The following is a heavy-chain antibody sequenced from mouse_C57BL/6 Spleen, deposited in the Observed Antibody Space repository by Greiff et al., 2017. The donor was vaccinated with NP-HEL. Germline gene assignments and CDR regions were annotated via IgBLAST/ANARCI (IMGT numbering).Heavy chain of an antibody. CDR2: ISNGGGST. J-gene: IGHJ4*01. V-gene: IGHV5-12*01. Sequence: EVQLVESGGGLVQPGGSLKLSCAASGFTFSDYYMYWVRQTPEKRLEWVAYISNGGGSTYYPDTVKGRFTISRDNAKNTLYLQMSRLKSEDTAMYYCARQGTIVTTNAMDYWGQGTSVTVSS. CDR1: GFTFSDYY. CDR3: ARQGTIVTTNAMDY. D-gene: IGHD2-5*01.